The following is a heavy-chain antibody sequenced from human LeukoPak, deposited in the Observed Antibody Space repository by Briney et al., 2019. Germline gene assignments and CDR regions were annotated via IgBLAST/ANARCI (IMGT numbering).Heavy chain of an antibody. J-gene: IGHJ4*02. Sequence: GGSLRLSCAASGFTFSNYWVHWVRQAPGKGLVWVSRINRDGSTTKYADSVKGRLTVSRDNAKNTLNLQMNSLRAEDKAVYYCARDKKSGESSEIDYWGQGTLVTVSS. V-gene: IGHV3-74*03. CDR1: GFTFSNYW. CDR3: ARDKKSGESSEIDY. CDR2: INRDGSTT. D-gene: IGHD3-10*01.